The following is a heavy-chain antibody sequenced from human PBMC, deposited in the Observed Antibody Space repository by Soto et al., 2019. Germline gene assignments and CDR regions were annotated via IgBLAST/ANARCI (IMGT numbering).Heavy chain of an antibody. CDR3: ARSLVLEYYMDV. J-gene: IGHJ6*03. CDR2: ISWNSGSI. Sequence: PGGSLRLSCAASGFTFDDYAMHWVRQAPGKGLEWVSGISWNSGSIGYADSVKGRFTISRDNAKNSLYLQMNSLRAEDTALCYCARSLVLEYYMDVWGKGTTVTVSS. CDR1: GFTFDDYA. V-gene: IGHV3-9*01. D-gene: IGHD3-3*02.